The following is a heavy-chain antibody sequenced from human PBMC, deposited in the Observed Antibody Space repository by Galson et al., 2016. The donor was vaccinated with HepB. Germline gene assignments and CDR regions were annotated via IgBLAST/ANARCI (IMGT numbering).Heavy chain of an antibody. J-gene: IGHJ4*02. Sequence: SVKVSCKASGYTFTSYAMHWVRPAPGQRLEWMGWIIAGNGNTKYSQKFQGRVTITRDTSASTAYMKLSSLRSEDTAVYYCARGPGNYDFDYWGQGTLVTVSS. CDR2: IIAGNGNT. V-gene: IGHV1-3*01. CDR1: GYTFTSYA. D-gene: IGHD1-7*01. CDR3: ARGPGNYDFDY.